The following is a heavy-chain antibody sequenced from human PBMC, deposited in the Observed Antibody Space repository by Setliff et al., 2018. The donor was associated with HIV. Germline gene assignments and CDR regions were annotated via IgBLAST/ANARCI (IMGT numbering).Heavy chain of an antibody. CDR1: GYSFTNYW. J-gene: IGHJ4*02. Sequence: PGESLKISCKGSGYSFTNYWIGWVRQMPGKGLEWMGIIYPGDSDTGYSPSFQGQVTISADKSISTAYLQWSSLKASDTAMYYCARLSGLYYYDSSGYYYGHYFDYWGQGTLVTVSS. V-gene: IGHV5-51*01. D-gene: IGHD3-22*01. CDR3: ARLSGLYYYDSSGYYYGHYFDY. CDR2: IYPGDSDT.